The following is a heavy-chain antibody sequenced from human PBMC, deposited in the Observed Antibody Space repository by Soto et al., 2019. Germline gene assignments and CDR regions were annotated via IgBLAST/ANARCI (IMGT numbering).Heavy chain of an antibody. CDR1: GGSISSGDYY. D-gene: IGHD4-4*01. Sequence: SETLSLTCTVSGGSISSGDYYWSWIRQPPGEGLEWIGYIYYSGSTYYNPSLKSRVSISVDTSKNQFSLKLSSVTAADTAVYYXAREYYSAQYGMDVWGQGTTVTVSS. V-gene: IGHV4-30-4*01. CDR2: IYYSGST. CDR3: AREYYSAQYGMDV. J-gene: IGHJ6*02.